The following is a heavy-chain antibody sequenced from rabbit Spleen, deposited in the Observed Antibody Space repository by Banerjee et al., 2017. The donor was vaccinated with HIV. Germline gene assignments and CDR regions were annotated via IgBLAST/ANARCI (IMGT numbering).Heavy chain of an antibody. CDR1: GIDFTKYY. D-gene: IGHD1-1*01. V-gene: IGHV1S7*01. J-gene: IGHJ4*01. CDR2: IYAAKGST. CDR3: ARDLIGIIGWNFYL. Sequence: QLVESGGGLVQPGGSLKLSCKASGIDFTKYYITWVRQAPGKGLEWIGIIYAAKGSTDYASWVNGRFTISSDNAQSTVDLKMTSLTAADTATYFCARDLIGIIGWNFYLWGPGTLVTVS.